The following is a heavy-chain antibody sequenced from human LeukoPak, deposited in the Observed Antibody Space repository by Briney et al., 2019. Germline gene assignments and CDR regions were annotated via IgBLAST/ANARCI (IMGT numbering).Heavy chain of an antibody. Sequence: PSETLSLTCTVSGGSISSYYWSWIRQPPGKGLEWIGRIYTSGSTNYNPSLKSRVTMSVDTSKNQFSLKLSSVTAADTAVYYCARERITMVRGGYYYYYMDVWGKGTTVTISS. CDR1: GGSISSYY. D-gene: IGHD3-10*01. CDR2: IYTSGST. CDR3: ARERITMVRGGYYYYYMDV. V-gene: IGHV4-4*07. J-gene: IGHJ6*03.